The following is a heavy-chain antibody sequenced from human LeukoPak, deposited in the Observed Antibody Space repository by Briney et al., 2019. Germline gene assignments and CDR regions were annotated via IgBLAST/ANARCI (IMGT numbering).Heavy chain of an antibody. D-gene: IGHD4-23*01. Sequence: PSETLSLTCTVSGGSISSYYWSWIRQPAGKGLEWIGRIYTSGSTNYNPSLKSRVTMSVDTSKNQFSLKLSSVTAADTAVYYCATPSWADRTVVTFDYWGQGTLVTVSS. J-gene: IGHJ4*02. CDR3: ATPSWADRTVVTFDY. CDR1: GGSISSYY. CDR2: IYTSGST. V-gene: IGHV4-4*07.